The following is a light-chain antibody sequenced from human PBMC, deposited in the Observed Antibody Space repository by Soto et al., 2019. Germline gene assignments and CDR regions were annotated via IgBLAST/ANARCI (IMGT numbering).Light chain of an antibody. Sequence: QSVLTQSPSASASLGASVRLTCTLSSGHSSSPIAWHQQQPEKGPRYLMKINSDGSHSKGDGIPDRFSGSSSGAERYLTISSLQSEDEADYYCQTWGAGIRLFGGGTKVTVL. J-gene: IGLJ3*02. CDR1: SGHSSSP. V-gene: IGLV4-69*01. CDR2: INSDGSH. CDR3: QTWGAGIRL.